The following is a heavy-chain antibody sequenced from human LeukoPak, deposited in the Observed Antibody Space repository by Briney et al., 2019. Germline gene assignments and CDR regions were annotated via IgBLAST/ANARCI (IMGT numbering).Heavy chain of an antibody. CDR2: INPSGGST. CDR1: GYTFTSYY. CDR3: ARGGDLWFGELSYFDP. D-gene: IGHD3-10*01. J-gene: IGHJ5*02. V-gene: IGHV1-46*01. Sequence: ASVKVSCKASGYTFTSYYMHWVRQAPGQGLEWMGIINPSGGSTSYAQKFQGRVTMTRDTSTSTVYMELSSLRSEDTAVYYCARGGDLWFGELSYFDPWGQGILVTVSS.